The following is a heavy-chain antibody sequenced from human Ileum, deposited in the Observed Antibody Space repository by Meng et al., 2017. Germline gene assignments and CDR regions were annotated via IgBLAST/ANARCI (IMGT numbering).Heavy chain of an antibody. CDR1: GFPINTTY. J-gene: IGHJ4*02. CDR3: HCYGY. CDR2: IYNGGRT. Sequence: QRVPSWGCLIQPWRSLRLSCAASGFPINTTYMSWVRQAPGKGLQWLSVIYNGGRTYYADSVKGRFTISSDNSKNTLWLQMNSLRPEDTAVYYCHCYGYWGQGTLVTVSS. V-gene: IGHV3-66*02. D-gene: IGHD2-21*01.